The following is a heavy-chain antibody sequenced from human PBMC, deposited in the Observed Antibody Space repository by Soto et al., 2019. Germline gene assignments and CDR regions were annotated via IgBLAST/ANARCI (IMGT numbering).Heavy chain of an antibody. CDR1: GFVFGDYE. CDR3: TRGVVIGY. J-gene: IGHJ4*02. Sequence: EVQVMESGGGLVQPGRSLRLSCTTSGFVFGDYEMSWFRQAPGKGLEWVGFIRTNSRGATTEYAASVRGRFTISRDDSKSVAYLQMNSLKIEDTAVYYCTRGVVIGYWGQGTLVTVSS. V-gene: IGHV3-49*03. CDR2: IRTNSRGATT.